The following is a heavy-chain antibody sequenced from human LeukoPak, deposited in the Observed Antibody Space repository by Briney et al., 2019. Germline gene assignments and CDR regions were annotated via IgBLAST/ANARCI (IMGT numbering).Heavy chain of an antibody. J-gene: IGHJ4*02. CDR1: GFTFSSYW. CDR2: IRQDGNEK. CDR3: VRMGRYGDYDY. D-gene: IGHD4-17*01. Sequence: GGSLRLSCAASGFTFSSYWMSWVRQAPGKGLEWVANIRQDGNEKYYVDSVKGRFTISRDNAKNSLYLQMNSLRAEDTAVYYCVRMGRYGDYDYWGQGTLVTVSS. V-gene: IGHV3-7*01.